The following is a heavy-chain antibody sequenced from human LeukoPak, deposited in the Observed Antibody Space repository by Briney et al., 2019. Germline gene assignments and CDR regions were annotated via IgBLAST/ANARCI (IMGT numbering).Heavy chain of an antibody. V-gene: IGHV1-18*01. Sequence: ASVKVSCKASGYTVTNYGVGWVRQAPGQGLEWRGWISGYSGKTNYAQKFQGRVTMTTDTSTSTAYMELRSLGSDDTAVYYCARDTGTVGPASGINWGQGTLVTVSS. D-gene: IGHD3-10*01. CDR3: ARDTGTVGPASGIN. CDR2: ISGYSGKT. CDR1: GYTVTNYG. J-gene: IGHJ4*02.